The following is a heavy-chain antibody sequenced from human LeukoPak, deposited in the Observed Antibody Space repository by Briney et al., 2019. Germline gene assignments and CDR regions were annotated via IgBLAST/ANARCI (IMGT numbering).Heavy chain of an antibody. Sequence: ETGGSLILSCSASGFIFSNYVMNWVRQAPGKGLELVSYISDGYTMYYTDSVKGRFIISRDNAKNSLYLQMNSLSAEDTAVYYSARGCRSGWCIDLWGQGTLVAVSS. CDR3: ARGCRSGWCIDL. D-gene: IGHD6-19*01. V-gene: IGHV3-48*03. J-gene: IGHJ4*02. CDR1: GFIFSNYV. CDR2: ISDGYTM.